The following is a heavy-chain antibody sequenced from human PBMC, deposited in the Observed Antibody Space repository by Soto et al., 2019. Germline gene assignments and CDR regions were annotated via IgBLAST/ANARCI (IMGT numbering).Heavy chain of an antibody. CDR1: VGSVINSNYY. J-gene: IGHJ4*02. V-gene: IGHV4-39*01. CDR2: VYYRGRS. CDR3: VSQRTSVLTQAYFDY. Sequence: SETLSLTCTFSVGSVINSNYYWGWIRQSPGKGLEWIGSVYYRGRSYSKSSVKSRVTISVDTSKNQFSLNLNSVTASDTAVYYCVSQRTSVLTQAYFDYWGPGALVTVSS. D-gene: IGHD2-8*01.